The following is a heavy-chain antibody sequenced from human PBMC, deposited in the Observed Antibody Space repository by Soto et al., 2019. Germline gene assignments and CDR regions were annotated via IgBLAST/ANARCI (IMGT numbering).Heavy chain of an antibody. J-gene: IGHJ6*02. CDR1: GDSISTADYY. CDR3: ARGITIFGVEYGMDV. Sequence: SETLSLTCTVSGDSISTADYYWNWIRQPPGKGLEWIGYIYYSGNTNYNPSLKSRVTISVDTSKNQFSLKLSSVTAADTAVYYSARGITIFGVEYGMDVWGQGTTVT. D-gene: IGHD3-3*01. V-gene: IGHV4-61*08. CDR2: IYYSGNT.